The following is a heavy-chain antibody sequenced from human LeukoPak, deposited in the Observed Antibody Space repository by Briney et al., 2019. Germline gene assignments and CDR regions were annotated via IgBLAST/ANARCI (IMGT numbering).Heavy chain of an antibody. Sequence: SETLSLTCTVSGGSISSYYWSWIRQPPGKGLEWLGYIYYSGSTNYNPSLKSRVTISVDTSKNQFSLKLSSVTAADTAVYYCAGDRKGFDPWGQGTLVTVSS. J-gene: IGHJ5*02. V-gene: IGHV4-59*01. CDR3: AGDRKGFDP. CDR1: GGSISSYY. CDR2: IYYSGST.